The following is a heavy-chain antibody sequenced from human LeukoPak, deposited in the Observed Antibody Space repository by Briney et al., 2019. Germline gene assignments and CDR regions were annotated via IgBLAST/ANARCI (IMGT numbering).Heavy chain of an antibody. CDR3: AKGVSGSYLRSWSFDI. J-gene: IGHJ3*02. Sequence: PGGSLRLSCAASGFTFTNYWMSWVRQAPGKGLELVANIKQDRSEKYYVDSVKGRFTISRDNAKNSLYLQMNSLRAEDTAVYFCAKGVSGSYLRSWSFDIWGQGTVVTVSS. CDR1: GFTFTNYW. V-gene: IGHV3-7*01. D-gene: IGHD1-26*01. CDR2: IKQDRSEK.